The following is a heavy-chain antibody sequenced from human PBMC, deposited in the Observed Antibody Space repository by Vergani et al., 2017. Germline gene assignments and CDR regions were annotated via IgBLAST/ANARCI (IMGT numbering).Heavy chain of an antibody. V-gene: IGHV3-74*02. CDR1: GFTFSSYW. CDR2: INSDGSST. CDR3: AKGGLAAAGTTPVHY. J-gene: IGHJ4*02. Sequence: VQLVESGGGLVKPGGSLRLSCAASGFTFSSYWMHWVRQAPGKGLVWVSRINSDGSSTSYADSVKGRFTISRDNAKNTLYLQMNSLRAEDTAVYYCAKGGLAAAGTTPVHYWGQGTLVTVSS. D-gene: IGHD6-13*01.